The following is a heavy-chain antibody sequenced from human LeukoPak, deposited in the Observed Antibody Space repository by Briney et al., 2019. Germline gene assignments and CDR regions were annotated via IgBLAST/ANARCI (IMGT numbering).Heavy chain of an antibody. CDR3: ARSDYGDFFFDY. J-gene: IGHJ4*02. D-gene: IGHD4-17*01. CDR2: ISAYNGNT. CDR1: GYTFTSYG. Sequence: ASVKVSCKASGYTFTSYGISWVRQAPGQGLEWMGWISAYNGNTNYAQKLQGRVTMTTDTSTGTAYMELRSLRSDDTAVYYCARSDYGDFFFDYWGQGTLVTVSS. V-gene: IGHV1-18*01.